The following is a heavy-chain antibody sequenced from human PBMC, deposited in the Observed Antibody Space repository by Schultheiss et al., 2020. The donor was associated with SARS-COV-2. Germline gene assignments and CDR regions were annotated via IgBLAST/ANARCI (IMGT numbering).Heavy chain of an antibody. CDR3: AREGVTLLWFGELFSRYGMDV. Sequence: SETLSLTCTVSGGSISSSSYYWGWIRQPPGKGLEWIGYIYYSGSTNYNPSLKSRVTISVDTSKNQFSLKLSSVTAADTAVYYCAREGVTLLWFGELFSRYGMDVWGQGTTVTVSS. CDR2: IYYSGST. V-gene: IGHV4-61*01. D-gene: IGHD3-10*01. J-gene: IGHJ6*02. CDR1: GGSISSSSYY.